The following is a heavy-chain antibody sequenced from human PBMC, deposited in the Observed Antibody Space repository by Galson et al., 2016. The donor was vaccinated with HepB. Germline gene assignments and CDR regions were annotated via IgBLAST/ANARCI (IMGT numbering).Heavy chain of an antibody. CDR3: GRYCSSSNCYVGAFDI. D-gene: IGHD2-2*01. J-gene: IGHJ3*02. V-gene: IGHV1-69*13. Sequence: SVKVSCKASGGTLSSDAISWVRQAPGQGLEWMGGIIPILGTGTYAPKFQGRVTITADESTNIAYMELSRLKSEDTAVYFCGRYCSSSNCYVGAFDIWGQGTMVTVSS. CDR2: IIPILGTG. CDR1: GGTLSSDA.